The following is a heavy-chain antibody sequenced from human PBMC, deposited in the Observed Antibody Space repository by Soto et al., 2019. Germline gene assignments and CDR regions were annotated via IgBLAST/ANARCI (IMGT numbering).Heavy chain of an antibody. CDR3: ARDGCSGGSCYWDY. CDR2: IYYSGST. Sequence: SETLSLTCTVSGGSISSGGYYWSWIRQHPGKGLEWIGYIYYSGSTYYNPSLKSRVTISVDTSKNQFSLKLSSVTAADTAVYYWARDGCSGGSCYWDYWGKGTLVTVSS. V-gene: IGHV4-31*03. CDR1: GGSISSGGYY. D-gene: IGHD2-15*01. J-gene: IGHJ4*02.